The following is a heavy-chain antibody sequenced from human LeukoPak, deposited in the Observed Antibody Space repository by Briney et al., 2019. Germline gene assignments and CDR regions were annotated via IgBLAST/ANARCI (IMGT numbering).Heavy chain of an antibody. CDR2: IYYSGST. J-gene: IGHJ5*02. D-gene: IGHD5-24*01. CDR1: GGSISSSSYY. Sequence: PSETLSLTCTVSGGSISSSSYYWGWIRQPPGKGLEWIGSIYYSGSTYYNPSLKSRVTISVDTSKNQFSLKLSSVTAADTAVYYCARGYRDPEMATNGELDPWGQGTLVTVSS. V-gene: IGHV4-39*07. CDR3: ARGYRDPEMATNGELDP.